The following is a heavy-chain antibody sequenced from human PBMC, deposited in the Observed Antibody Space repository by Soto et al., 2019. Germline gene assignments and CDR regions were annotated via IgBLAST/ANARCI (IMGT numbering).Heavy chain of an antibody. V-gene: IGHV1-18*01. D-gene: IGHD5-12*01. CDR1: GYTFTSYG. J-gene: IGHJ4*02. Sequence: PSVKVSCKASGYTFTSYGISWVRQAPGQGLEWMGWISAYNGNTNYAQKLQGRVTMTTDTSTSTAYMELRSLRSDDTAVYYCARESDGYNYGDYWGQGTLVTVSS. CDR2: ISAYNGNT. CDR3: ARESDGYNYGDY.